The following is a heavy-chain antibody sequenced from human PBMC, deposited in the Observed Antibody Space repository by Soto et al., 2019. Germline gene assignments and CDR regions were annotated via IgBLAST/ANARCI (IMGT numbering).Heavy chain of an antibody. J-gene: IGHJ5*02. V-gene: IGHV3-11*01. CDR1: GVDFRGSY. CDR3: AGFKEGKIVGLRWLDP. CDR2: ISDTGRTI. D-gene: IGHD3-16*02. Sequence: GGSLRFSCVGSGVDFRGSYMNWIRQAPGKGLEWISYISDTGRTIHYADSVKGRFVISRDNSRDSLYLQMNDLRADDTAIYYCAGFKEGKIVGLRWLDPWGQGTRVTVSS.